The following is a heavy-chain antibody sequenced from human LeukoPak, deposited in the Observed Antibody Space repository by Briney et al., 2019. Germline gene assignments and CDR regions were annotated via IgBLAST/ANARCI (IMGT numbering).Heavy chain of an antibody. J-gene: IGHJ3*02. V-gene: IGHV1-69*05. CDR1: GGTFSSYA. CDR3: ASSEAEMATILYAFDI. CDR2: IIPIFGTA. Sequence: SVKVSCKASGGTFSSYAISWVRQAPGRGLEWMGRIIPIFGTANYAQKFQGRVTITTDESTSTAYMELSSLRSEDTAVYYCASSEAEMATILYAFDIWGQGTMVTVSS. D-gene: IGHD5-24*01.